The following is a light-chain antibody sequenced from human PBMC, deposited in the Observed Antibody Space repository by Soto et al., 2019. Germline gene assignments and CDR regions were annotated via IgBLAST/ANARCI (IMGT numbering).Light chain of an antibody. V-gene: IGLV2-23*01. Sequence: LAQPASVSCSPGQSNTISCTGTSSYVVAYDSVSWYQQHPHKAPQLIIYKGTQRPSGVSNRFSGSTSGNAASLTISGLQADDEADYFCCSSVPESTYVCGTWTKGTVL. CDR3: CSSVPESTYV. CDR2: KGT. J-gene: IGLJ1*01. CDR1: SSYVVAYDS.